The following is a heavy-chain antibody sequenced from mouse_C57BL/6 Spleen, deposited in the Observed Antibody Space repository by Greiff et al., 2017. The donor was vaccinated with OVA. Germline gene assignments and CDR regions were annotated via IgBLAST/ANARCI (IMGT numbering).Heavy chain of an antibody. D-gene: IGHD1-1*01. CDR3: ARGDYYGSRTPMDY. CDR1: GYTFTDYY. V-gene: IGHV1-26*01. Sequence: VQLQQSGPELVKPGASVKISCKASGYTFTDYYMNWVKQSHGKSLEWIGDINPNNGGTSYNQKFKGKATLTVDKSSSTAYMELRSLTSEDSAVYYCARGDYYGSRTPMDYWGQGTSVTVSS. CDR2: INPNNGGT. J-gene: IGHJ4*01.